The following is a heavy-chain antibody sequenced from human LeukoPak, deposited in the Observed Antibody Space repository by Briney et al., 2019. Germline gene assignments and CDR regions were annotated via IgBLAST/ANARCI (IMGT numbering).Heavy chain of an antibody. CDR3: AKGSGSGWYGWFDP. Sequence: GGSLRLSCAASRFTFSGYAMYWVRQAPGKGLEWVSCIDASGVNIYYADSVKGRFTISRDNSNNTLYLQMNSLRAEDTAVYYCAKGSGSGWYGWFDPWGQGTLVTVSS. J-gene: IGHJ5*02. V-gene: IGHV3-23*01. CDR2: IDASGVNI. D-gene: IGHD6-19*01. CDR1: RFTFSGYA.